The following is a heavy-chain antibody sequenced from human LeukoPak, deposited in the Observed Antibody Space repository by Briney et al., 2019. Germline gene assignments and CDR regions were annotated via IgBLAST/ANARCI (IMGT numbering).Heavy chain of an antibody. CDR2: IYDSGST. Sequence: PSETLSLTCTVSGCSISSISYYWGGIRQPPGKGLEWIGSIYDSGSTYFNPSLKSRVTISVDTSRNQFSLTLSSVTAADTAVYYCAGIATMYSFDYWGQGTLVTVSS. CDR1: GCSISSISYY. CDR3: AGIATMYSFDY. J-gene: IGHJ4*02. D-gene: IGHD1-26*01. V-gene: IGHV4-39*01.